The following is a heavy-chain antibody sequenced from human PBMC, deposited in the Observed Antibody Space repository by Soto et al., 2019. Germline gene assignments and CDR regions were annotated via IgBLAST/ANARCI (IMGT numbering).Heavy chain of an antibody. D-gene: IGHD2-2*01. Sequence: GGSLRLSCAASGFPFSSYWMHWVRQAPGKGRVWVSRINGDGSSITYADSVKGQFTISRDNAKNRLHLQMNSLRAEDAAVYYCTRRACSTTGCYCNWGRGTLVTVSS. J-gene: IGHJ4*02. CDR3: TRRACSTTGCYCN. CDR1: GFPFSSYW. CDR2: INGDGSSI. V-gene: IGHV3-74*03.